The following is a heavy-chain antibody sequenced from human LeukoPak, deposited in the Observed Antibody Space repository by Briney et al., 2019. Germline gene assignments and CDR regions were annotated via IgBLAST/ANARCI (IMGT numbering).Heavy chain of an antibody. V-gene: IGHV4-34*01. J-gene: IGHJ6*03. CDR2: INHSGST. CDR1: GGSFSGYY. CDR3: ARFVKQLAPQNHYYMDV. D-gene: IGHD6-6*01. Sequence: SETLSLTCAVYGGSFSGYYWSWIRQPPGKGLEWIGEINHSGSTNYNPSLKSRVTISVDTSKNQFSLKLSSVTAADTAVYYCARFVKQLAPQNHYYMDVWGKGTTVTVSS.